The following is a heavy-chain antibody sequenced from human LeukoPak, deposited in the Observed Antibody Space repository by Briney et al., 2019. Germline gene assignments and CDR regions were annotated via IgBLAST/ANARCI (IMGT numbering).Heavy chain of an antibody. CDR3: ARVSGKRYYMDV. CDR2: MYAFGDT. J-gene: IGHJ6*03. CDR1: GGSISSHY. V-gene: IGHV4-4*07. D-gene: IGHD1-26*01. Sequence: PSETLSLTCSVSGGSISSHYWSWIRQPAGKGLEWIGRMYAFGDTDYNASLKSRVTMSIDTSKNQFSLSLTSVTAADTALYYCARVSGKRYYMDVWGKGTTITVSS.